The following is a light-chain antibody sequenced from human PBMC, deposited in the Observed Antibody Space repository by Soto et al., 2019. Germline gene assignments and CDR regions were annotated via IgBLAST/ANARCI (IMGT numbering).Light chain of an antibody. CDR2: GAS. CDR1: QRISSN. CDR3: QQYYSTPWT. V-gene: IGKV3-15*01. Sequence: ELVMTQSPATLSVSPGGRATLCCGASQRISSNLAWYQQRPGQAPRLLIYGASTRAPGIPARFSGSGSETEFTLTISSLQAEDVAVYYCQQYYSTPWTFGQGTKVDIK. J-gene: IGKJ1*01.